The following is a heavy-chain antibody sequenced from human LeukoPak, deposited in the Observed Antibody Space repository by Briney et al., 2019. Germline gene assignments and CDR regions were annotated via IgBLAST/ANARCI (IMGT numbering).Heavy chain of an antibody. CDR3: ATDRGWRTSGYYLYYFEY. V-gene: IGHV3-7*01. CDR1: GFIFTNYF. Sequence: GGSLRLSCAASGFIFTNYFMSGVRQAPGKGLEWVASIKHDGSEKYYVDSVRGRFTISRDNTMNSLYLQMSSLGAEDTGVYYCATDRGWRTSGYYLYYFEYWGQGTLVTFSS. D-gene: IGHD3-3*01. CDR2: IKHDGSEK. J-gene: IGHJ4*02.